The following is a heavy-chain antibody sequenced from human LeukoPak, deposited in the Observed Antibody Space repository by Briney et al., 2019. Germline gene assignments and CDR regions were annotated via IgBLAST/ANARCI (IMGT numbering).Heavy chain of an antibody. CDR3: ARDPVEATNCGGDCFIQGYFDY. V-gene: IGHV3-30-3*01. CDR2: ISYDGSNK. D-gene: IGHD2-21*02. J-gene: IGHJ4*02. CDR1: GFTFSSYA. Sequence: GGSLRLSCAASGFTFSSYAMHWVRQAPGKGLEWVAVISYDGSNKYYADSVKGRFTISRDNSKNTLYLQMNSLRAEDTAVYYCARDPVEATNCGGDCFIQGYFDYWGQGTLVTVSS.